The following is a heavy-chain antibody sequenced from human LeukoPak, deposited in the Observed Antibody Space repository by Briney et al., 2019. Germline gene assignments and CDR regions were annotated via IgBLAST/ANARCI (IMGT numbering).Heavy chain of an antibody. Sequence: SETLSLTCAVSGGSLRSDGYSWSWIRQSPGKGLEWIGYISHSGTTYYNPPLKSRVTISVDTSKNQFSLKMSSVTAADTAVYYCARARDGHINNWFDPWSQGTLVTVSS. CDR3: ARARDGHINNWFDP. CDR2: ISHSGTT. CDR1: GGSLRSDGYS. J-gene: IGHJ5*02. D-gene: IGHD5-24*01. V-gene: IGHV4-30-2*06.